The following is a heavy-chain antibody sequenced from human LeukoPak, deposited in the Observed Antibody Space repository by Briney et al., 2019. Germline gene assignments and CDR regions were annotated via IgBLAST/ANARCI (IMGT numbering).Heavy chain of an antibody. CDR1: GFTFSNYA. V-gene: IGHV3-23*01. Sequence: GGSLRLSCAASGFTFSNYAMSWVRQAPGKGLEWVSAISGSGGSTYYADSVKGRFTISRDNSKNTLYLQMNSLRAEDTAVYYCAKGLLRFLEWSDLFDYWGQGTLVTVSS. CDR3: AKGLLRFLEWSDLFDY. CDR2: ISGSGGST. D-gene: IGHD3-3*01. J-gene: IGHJ4*02.